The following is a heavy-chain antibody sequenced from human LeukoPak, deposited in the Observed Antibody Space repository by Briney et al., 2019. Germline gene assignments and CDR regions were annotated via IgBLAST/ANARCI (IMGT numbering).Heavy chain of an antibody. J-gene: IGHJ3*02. Sequence: ASVKVSCKASGYTFTNSDINWVRQATGQGLEWMGWMNPNSGDSGNIQKFQGRVTMTRDTSINTAYMELSSLRSEDTAVYYCARARDFGDYVYDAFDIWGQGTMVTVSS. CDR1: GYTFTNSD. D-gene: IGHD4-17*01. V-gene: IGHV1-8*01. CDR2: MNPNSGDS. CDR3: ARARDFGDYVYDAFDI.